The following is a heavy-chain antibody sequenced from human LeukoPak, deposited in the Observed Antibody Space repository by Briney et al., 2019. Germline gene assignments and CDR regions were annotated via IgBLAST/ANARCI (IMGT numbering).Heavy chain of an antibody. CDR1: GYTFTSYD. Sequence: EASVKVSCKASGYTFTSYDINWVRQATGQGLEWMGWMNPNSGNTGYAQKFQGRVTMTRNTSISTVYMELSSLRSEDTAVYYCAREMKYYDFWSGYSSYGMDVWGQGTTVTVSS. CDR3: AREMKYYDFWSGYSSYGMDV. J-gene: IGHJ6*02. D-gene: IGHD3-3*01. V-gene: IGHV1-8*01. CDR2: MNPNSGNT.